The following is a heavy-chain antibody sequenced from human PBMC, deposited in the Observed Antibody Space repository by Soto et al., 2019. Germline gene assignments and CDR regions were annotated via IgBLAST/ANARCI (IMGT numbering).Heavy chain of an antibody. V-gene: IGHV3-7*01. CDR3: ARVPVGYDFWSGWPYYYYYYMDV. D-gene: IGHD3-3*01. CDR2: IKQDGSEK. J-gene: IGHJ6*03. CDR1: GFTFSSYW. Sequence: GGSLRLSCAASGFTFSSYWMSWVRQAPGKGLEWVANIKQDGSEKYYVDSVKGRFTISRDNAKNSLYLQMNSLRAEDTAVYYCARVPVGYDFWSGWPYYYYYYMDVWGKGTTVTVSS.